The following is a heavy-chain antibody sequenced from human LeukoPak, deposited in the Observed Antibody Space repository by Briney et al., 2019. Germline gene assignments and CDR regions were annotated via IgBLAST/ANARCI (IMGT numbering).Heavy chain of an antibody. V-gene: IGHV1-8*01. Sequence: GASVKVSCKASGYTFTTYGINWVRQATGQGLEWMGWMNPNSGNTGYAQKFQGRVTMTRNTSMSTAYMELSSLRSEDTAVYYCVRANYYGSGKKDLDYWGQGTLVTVSS. D-gene: IGHD3-10*01. CDR1: GYTFTTYG. CDR2: MNPNSGNT. CDR3: VRANYYGSGKKDLDY. J-gene: IGHJ4*02.